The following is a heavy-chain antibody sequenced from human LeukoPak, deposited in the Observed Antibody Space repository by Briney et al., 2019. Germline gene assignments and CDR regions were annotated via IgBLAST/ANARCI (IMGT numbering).Heavy chain of an antibody. V-gene: IGHV6-1*01. D-gene: IGHD5-18*01. CDR3: ARTYNYAFDY. CDR2: TYYRSKWYK. CDR1: GDSVSSNSVG. Sequence: SQTLSLTCAISGDSVSSNSVGWHWIRQSPSRGLEWLGKTYYRSKWYKDCAVSVKSRITINPDTSKNHFSLQLNSVTPEDTAVYYCARTYNYAFDYWGQGTLVTVSS. J-gene: IGHJ4*02.